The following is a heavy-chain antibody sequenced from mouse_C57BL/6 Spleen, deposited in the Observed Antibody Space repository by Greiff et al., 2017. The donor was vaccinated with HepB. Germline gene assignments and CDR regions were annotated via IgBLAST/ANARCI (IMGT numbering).Heavy chain of an antibody. D-gene: IGHD1-1*01. V-gene: IGHV14-4*01. J-gene: IGHJ2*02. CDR3: TSSGITAVVEAVDY. Sequence: VQGQRAGAELVRAVWGVRVSSPPCGFTIKESYMHWVKHRPEQGLEWIGWIDPENGDTEYASKFQGKASITADISSNTAYLQLNSLTSEDTAVYYCTSSGITAVVEAVDYWGQGTSLTVSS. CDR2: IDPENGDT. CDR1: GFTIKESY.